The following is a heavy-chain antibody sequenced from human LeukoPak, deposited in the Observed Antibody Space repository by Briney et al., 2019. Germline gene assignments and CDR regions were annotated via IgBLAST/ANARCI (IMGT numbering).Heavy chain of an antibody. D-gene: IGHD3-10*01. CDR3: ARFVINGGSGSYGYFDY. Sequence: SVKVSCKASGGTVSSYAISWVRQAPGQGLEWMGGIIPFFGTANYAQKFQGRVTITTDESTSTAYMELSSLRSEDTAVYYCARFVINGGSGSYGYFDYWGQGTLVTVSS. J-gene: IGHJ4*02. CDR1: GGTVSSYA. CDR2: IIPFFGTA. V-gene: IGHV1-69*05.